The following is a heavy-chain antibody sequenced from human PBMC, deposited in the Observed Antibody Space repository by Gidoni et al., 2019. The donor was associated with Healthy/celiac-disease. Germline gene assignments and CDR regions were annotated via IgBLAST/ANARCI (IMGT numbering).Heavy chain of an antibody. CDR3: ARGGDRSFDY. Sequence: QVQLVESGGGVVQPGRSLRLSWAASGFPFSSYGMHWVRQAPGKGLEWVAVIWYDGSNKYYADSVKGRFTISRDNSKNTLYLQMNSLRAEDTAVYYCARGGDRSFDYWGQGTLVTVSS. CDR2: IWYDGSNK. J-gene: IGHJ4*02. V-gene: IGHV3-33*01. CDR1: GFPFSSYG. D-gene: IGHD2-21*02.